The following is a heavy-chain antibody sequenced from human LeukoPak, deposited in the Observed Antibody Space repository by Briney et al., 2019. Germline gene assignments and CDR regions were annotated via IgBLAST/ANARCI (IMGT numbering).Heavy chain of an antibody. V-gene: IGHV4-34*01. CDR3: ARRLRAYGSGSYLRGGAFDI. D-gene: IGHD3-10*01. Sequence: SETLSLTCAVYGGSFSGYYWSWIRQPPGKGLEWIGEINHSGSTNYNPSLKSRVTISVDTSKNQFSLKLSSVTAADTAVYYCARRLRAYGSGSYLRGGAFDIWGQGTMVTVSS. CDR2: INHSGST. J-gene: IGHJ3*02. CDR1: GGSFSGYY.